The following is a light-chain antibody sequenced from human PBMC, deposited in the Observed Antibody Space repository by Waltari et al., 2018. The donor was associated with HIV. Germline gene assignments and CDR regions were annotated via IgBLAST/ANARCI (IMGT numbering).Light chain of an antibody. CDR2: GAS. J-gene: IGKJ5*01. Sequence: DIQMTQSPSSVSASVGDRVTLTCRATQGISTWLAWYQQKSGKAPRLLISGASNLEPGVPSRFSGSGSGTSFSLTITSLQAEDFAIYYCQQTISFPFNFGQGTRLQMK. V-gene: IGKV1-12*01. CDR3: QQTISFPFN. CDR1: QGISTW.